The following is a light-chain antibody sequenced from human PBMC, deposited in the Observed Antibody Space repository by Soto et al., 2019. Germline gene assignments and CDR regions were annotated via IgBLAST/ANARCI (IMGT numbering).Light chain of an antibody. CDR3: QQFYNYPRT. Sequence: DIVMTQSPLSLPVTPGEPASISCRSSQSLLHSNGYNYLDWYLQKPGQSPQLLIYLGSNRASGVPDRFSGSGSGTDFTLTISYLQSEDFGTYYCQQFYNYPRTFGQGTKV. CDR1: QSLLHSNGYNY. J-gene: IGKJ1*01. V-gene: IGKV2-28*01. CDR2: LGS.